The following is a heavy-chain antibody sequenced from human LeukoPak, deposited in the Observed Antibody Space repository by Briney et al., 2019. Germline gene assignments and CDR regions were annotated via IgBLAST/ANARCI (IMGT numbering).Heavy chain of an antibody. CDR1: GGSISSGDYY. V-gene: IGHV4-30-4*01. Sequence: PSETLSLTCTVSGGSISSGDYYWSWIRQPPGKGLEWIGYIDYSGSTYYNPSLKSRVTISVDTSKNQFSLKLSSVTAADTAVYYCARDLYYYGSGDYYYYGMDVWGKGTTVTVSS. J-gene: IGHJ6*04. CDR2: IDYSGST. CDR3: ARDLYYYGSGDYYYYGMDV. D-gene: IGHD3-10*01.